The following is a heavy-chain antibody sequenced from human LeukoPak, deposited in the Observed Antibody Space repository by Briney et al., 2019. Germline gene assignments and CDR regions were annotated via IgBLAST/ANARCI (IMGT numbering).Heavy chain of an antibody. CDR2: IYTSGST. Sequence: PSEALSLTCTVSGGSISSGSYYWSWIRQPAGKGLEWIGRIYTSGSTNYNPSLKSRVTISVDTSKNQFSLKLSSVTAADTAVYYCATRPYYYYHMDVWGKGTTVTVSS. CDR3: ATRPYYYYHMDV. V-gene: IGHV4-61*02. J-gene: IGHJ6*03. CDR1: GGSISSGSYY. D-gene: IGHD6-6*01.